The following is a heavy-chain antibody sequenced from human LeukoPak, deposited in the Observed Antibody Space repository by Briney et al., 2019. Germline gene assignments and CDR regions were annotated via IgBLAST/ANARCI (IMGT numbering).Heavy chain of an antibody. CDR2: ISSGGSTI. V-gene: IGHV3-48*03. CDR1: GFTFTGYE. CDR3: AKDRQDFDY. Sequence: GGSLRLSCVVSGFTFTGYEMTWVRQAPGKGLEWVSYISSGGSTIYYADSVKGRFTISRDDAKSSLYLQMNSLRAEDTAVYYCAKDRQDFDYWGQGTLVTVSS. J-gene: IGHJ4*02.